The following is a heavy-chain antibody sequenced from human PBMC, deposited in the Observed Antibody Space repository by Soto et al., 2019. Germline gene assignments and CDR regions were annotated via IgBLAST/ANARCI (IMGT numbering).Heavy chain of an antibody. CDR3: AKGRKATVTTSGIDC. CDR2: ISGSGAST. J-gene: IGHJ4*02. CDR1: GFTFSSSA. D-gene: IGHD4-17*01. V-gene: IGHV3-23*01. Sequence: GGSLRLSCAASGFTFSSSAMSWVRQAPGKGLEWVSGISGSGASTYYADSVKGRFTISRDSSKNTLNLEMNSLRAEDTAVYYCAKGRKATVTTSGIDCWGQGSLVTVSS.